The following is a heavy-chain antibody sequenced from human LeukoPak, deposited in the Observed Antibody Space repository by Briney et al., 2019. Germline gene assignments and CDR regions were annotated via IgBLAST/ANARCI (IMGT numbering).Heavy chain of an antibody. CDR3: ARSYGGTYYFDY. CDR1: GFTFSSYE. V-gene: IGHV3-48*03. D-gene: IGHD4-23*01. Sequence: GGSLRLSCAASGFTFSSYEMNWVRQAPGKGLERVSYISSSGSTIYYADSVKGRFTISRDNAKNSLYLQMNSLRAEDTAAYYCARSYGGTYYFDYWGQGTLVAVSS. CDR2: ISSSGSTI. J-gene: IGHJ4*02.